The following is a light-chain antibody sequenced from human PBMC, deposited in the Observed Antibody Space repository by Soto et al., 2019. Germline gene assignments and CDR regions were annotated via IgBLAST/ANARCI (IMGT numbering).Light chain of an antibody. CDR1: TSDVGGYNH. J-gene: IGLJ2*01. V-gene: IGLV2-14*03. Sequence: QSVLTQPASVSGSPGQSITISCTGTTSDVGGYNHVSWYQQHPGKAPKLMIYDVTNRPSGVSNRFSGSKSGNTASLTISGLQAEDEADYYCSSYTNPNTLVFGGGTKLTVL. CDR2: DVT. CDR3: SSYTNPNTLV.